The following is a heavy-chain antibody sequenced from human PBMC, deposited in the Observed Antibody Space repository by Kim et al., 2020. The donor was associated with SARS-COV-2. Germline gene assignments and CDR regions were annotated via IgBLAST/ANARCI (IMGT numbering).Heavy chain of an antibody. CDR2: INPNSGGT. CDR1: GYTFTGYY. D-gene: IGHD2-2*01. V-gene: IGHV1-2*02. J-gene: IGHJ3*02. CDR3: ARNRGYCSSTSCRNRCAFDI. Sequence: ASVKVSCKASGYTFTGYYMHWVRQAPGQGLEWMGWINPNSGGTNYAQKFQGRVTMTRDTSISTAYMELSRLRSDDTAVYYCARNRGYCSSTSCRNRCAFDIWGQGTRVTVSS.